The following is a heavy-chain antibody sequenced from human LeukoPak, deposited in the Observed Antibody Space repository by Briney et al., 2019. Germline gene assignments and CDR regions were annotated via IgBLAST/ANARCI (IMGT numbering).Heavy chain of an antibody. Sequence: PSETLSLTCTVSGGSISSYYWSWIRQPPGKGLEWIGYIYYSGSTNYNPSLKSRVTISVDTSKNQFSLKLSSVTAADTAVYYCARIMVRGRWFDPWGQGTLVTVSS. CDR1: GGSISSYY. CDR2: IYYSGST. J-gene: IGHJ5*02. CDR3: ARIMVRGRWFDP. V-gene: IGHV4-59*01. D-gene: IGHD2-8*01.